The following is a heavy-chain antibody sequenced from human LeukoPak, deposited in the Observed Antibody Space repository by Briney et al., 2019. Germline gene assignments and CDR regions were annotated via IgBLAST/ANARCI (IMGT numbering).Heavy chain of an antibody. D-gene: IGHD6-13*01. J-gene: IGHJ4*02. CDR1: GGSFSGYY. Sequence: PSETLSLTCVVYGGSFSGYYWSSIRQPPRRGVEWGGEINHSGGTNYNPSLKSRVTIPVETSKNQSSLTLSSVTDADTAVYHCARGRGIAAAAIPARYWGQGTLVTASS. CDR2: INHSGGT. CDR3: ARGRGIAAAAIPARY. V-gene: IGHV4-34*01.